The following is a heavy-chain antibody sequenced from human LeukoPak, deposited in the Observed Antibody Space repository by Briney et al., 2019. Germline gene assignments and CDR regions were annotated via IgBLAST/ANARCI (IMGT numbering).Heavy chain of an antibody. CDR3: ARVTDGYNYPGAFDI. CDR2: IYYSGST. D-gene: IGHD5-24*01. CDR1: GGSISSSSYY. Sequence: SETLSLTCTVSGGSISSSSYYWGWIRQPPGKGLEWIGSIYYSGSTYYNPSLKSRVTISVDTSKNQFSLKLSSVTAADTAVYYCARVTDGYNYPGAFDIWGQGTMVTVSS. J-gene: IGHJ3*02. V-gene: IGHV4-39*07.